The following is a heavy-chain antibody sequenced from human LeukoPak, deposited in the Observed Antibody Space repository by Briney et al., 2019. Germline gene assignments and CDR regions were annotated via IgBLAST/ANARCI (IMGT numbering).Heavy chain of an antibody. V-gene: IGHV4-59*08. CDR1: GGSISSYY. Sequence: PSETLSLTCTVSGGSISSYYWGWIRQPPGKGLEWIAYISDIGSINYNPSLKSRVTISLDASKNQFSLKLSSVTAADTAVYYCAGHHPRNTVDFWGQGTLVTVSS. CDR2: ISDIGSI. J-gene: IGHJ4*02. CDR3: AGHHPRNTVDF. D-gene: IGHD2/OR15-2a*01.